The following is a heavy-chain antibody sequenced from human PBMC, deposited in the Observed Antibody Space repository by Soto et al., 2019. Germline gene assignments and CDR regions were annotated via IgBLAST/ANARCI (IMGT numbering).Heavy chain of an antibody. V-gene: IGHV1-18*01. J-gene: IGHJ4*02. CDR2: ISAYNGNT. CDR3: ARSYRRAVAGTHFDY. CDR1: GYTFTSYG. D-gene: IGHD6-19*01. Sequence: EASVKVSCKASGYTFTSYGISWVRQAPGQGLEWMGWISAYNGNTNYAQKLQGRVTMTTDTSTSTAYMELRSLRSDDTAVYYCARSYRRAVAGTHFDYWGQGTLVTVSS.